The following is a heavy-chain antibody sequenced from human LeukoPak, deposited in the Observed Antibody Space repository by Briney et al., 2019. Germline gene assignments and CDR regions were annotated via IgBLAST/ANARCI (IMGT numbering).Heavy chain of an antibody. CDR1: GFTFSSYS. CDR2: ISSSSSYI. Sequence: GGSLRLSCAASGFTFSSYSMNWVRQAPGKGLEWVSSISSSSSYIYYADSVKGRFTISRDNAKNSLYLQMNSLRAEDTAVYYCARVGSHDSSGCYYFDYWGQGTLVTVSS. J-gene: IGHJ4*02. CDR3: ARVGSHDSSGCYYFDY. V-gene: IGHV3-21*01. D-gene: IGHD3-22*01.